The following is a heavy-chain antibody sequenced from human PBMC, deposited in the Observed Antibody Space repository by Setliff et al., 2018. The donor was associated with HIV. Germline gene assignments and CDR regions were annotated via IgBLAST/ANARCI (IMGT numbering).Heavy chain of an antibody. CDR2: INGDGSFT. D-gene: IGHD3-16*01. CDR1: GFTFSSSW. V-gene: IGHV3-74*01. Sequence: GESLKISCAGSGFTFSSSWIHWVRQAPGKGLVWVSRINGDGSFTVYADSVKGRFTISRDNSKNTQYLQMNSVRGEDTAVYYCTSWGVPRDGFDIWGHGTKVTVSS. J-gene: IGHJ3*02. CDR3: TSWGVPRDGFDI.